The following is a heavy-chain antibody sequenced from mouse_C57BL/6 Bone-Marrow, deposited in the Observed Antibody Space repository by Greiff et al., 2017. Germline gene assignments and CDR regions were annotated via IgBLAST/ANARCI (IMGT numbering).Heavy chain of an antibody. CDR1: GFTFSDYY. V-gene: IGHV5-12*01. CDR3: ATLPDTTRYAMDY. J-gene: IGHJ4*01. D-gene: IGHD1-1*01. CDR2: ISNGGGST. Sequence: EVMLVESGGGLVQPGGSLKLSCAASGFTFSDYYMYWVRQTPEKRLEWVAYISNGGGSTYYPDTVKGRFTISRDNAKNTLYLQMSRLKSEDTAMYYCATLPDTTRYAMDYWGQGTSVTVSS.